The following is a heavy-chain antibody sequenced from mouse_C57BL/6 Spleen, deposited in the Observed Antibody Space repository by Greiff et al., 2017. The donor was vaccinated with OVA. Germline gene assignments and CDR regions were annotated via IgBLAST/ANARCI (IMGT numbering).Heavy chain of an antibody. CDR2: ISSGSSTI. J-gene: IGHJ1*03. V-gene: IGHV5-17*01. CDR1: GFTFSDYG. D-gene: IGHD1-1*01. CDR3: ASHYYGRGYFDV. Sequence: EVKLVESGGGLVKPGGSLKLSCAASGFTFSDYGMHWVRQAPEKGLEWVAYISSGSSTIYYADTVKGPFTISRDNAKNTLFLQMTSLRSEDTAMYYCASHYYGRGYFDVWGTGTTVTVSS.